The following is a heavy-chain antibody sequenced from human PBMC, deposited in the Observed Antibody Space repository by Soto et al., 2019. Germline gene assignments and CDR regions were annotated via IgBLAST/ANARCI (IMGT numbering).Heavy chain of an antibody. D-gene: IGHD3-16*01. Sequence: QVQLVQSGAEVREPGASVRVSCKASGYTFGNNDISWVRQGTGQGLEWMGWMNPNSGIGGYAQKFQGRVTMTRDTSSSTAYIELSRLTSDDTAIYYCARMATFGTLNWFDPWGQGTLVTVSS. CDR3: ARMATFGTLNWFDP. V-gene: IGHV1-8*01. J-gene: IGHJ5*02. CDR1: GYTFGNND. CDR2: MNPNSGIG.